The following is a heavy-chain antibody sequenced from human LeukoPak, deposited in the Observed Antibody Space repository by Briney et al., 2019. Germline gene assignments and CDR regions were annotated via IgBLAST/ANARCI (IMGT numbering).Heavy chain of an antibody. Sequence: GGSLRLSCAASGFTFSNYAVHWVRQAPGKGLEWVALISYDGSNQYYADSVKGRFTISRDNSKNTVHLQMNSLGAEDTALYYCARVALSTFDRGPFDAWGQGTMVIVSS. D-gene: IGHD2/OR15-2a*01. CDR2: ISYDGSNQ. CDR3: ARVALSTFDRGPFDA. J-gene: IGHJ3*01. V-gene: IGHV3-30-3*01. CDR1: GFTFSNYA.